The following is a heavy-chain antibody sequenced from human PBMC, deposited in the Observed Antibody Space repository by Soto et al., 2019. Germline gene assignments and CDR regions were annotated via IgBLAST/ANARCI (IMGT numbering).Heavy chain of an antibody. CDR2: INPNGGFT. CDR1: GDTFNDYY. V-gene: IGHV1-2*04. D-gene: IGHD5-12*01. CDR3: ARESGGATATLDYYYFYMDV. Sequence: VQLVQSGAEVKEPGASVKVSCKTSGDTFNDYYIHWVRQAPGQGLEWMGWINPNGGFTNYAQKSQGWVTKTRDTSIRTVYMELSSLRSDDTAVYYCARESGGATATLDYYYFYMDVWGKGTTVTVSS. J-gene: IGHJ6*03.